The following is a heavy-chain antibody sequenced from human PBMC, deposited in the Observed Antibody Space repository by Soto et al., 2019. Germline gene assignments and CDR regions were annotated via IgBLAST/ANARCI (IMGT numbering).Heavy chain of an antibody. CDR1: GFTFSSYW. Sequence: GGSLRLSCAASGFTFSSYWMHWVRQAPGKGLVWVSRINSDGSSTSYADSVKGRFTISRDNAKNTLYLQMNSLRAEDTAVYYCARASCSSTSCSPFDYWGQGTLVTVSS. D-gene: IGHD2-2*01. J-gene: IGHJ4*02. V-gene: IGHV3-74*01. CDR3: ARASCSSTSCSPFDY. CDR2: INSDGSST.